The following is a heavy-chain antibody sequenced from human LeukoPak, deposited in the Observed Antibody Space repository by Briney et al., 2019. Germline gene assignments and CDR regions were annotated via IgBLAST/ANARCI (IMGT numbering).Heavy chain of an antibody. CDR2: IYPGDSDT. CDR3: TRLLGENSEFVS. J-gene: IGHJ4*02. V-gene: IGHV5-51*01. CDR1: GSTFTNSW. Sequence: GESLKISCKASGSTFTNSWIGWVRQMPGKGLEWMGIIYPGDSDTRYSPSFQGQVPISVDKSVSTAYLQWGSLKDSDTAMYYCTRLLGENSEFVSWGQGNLVTVSS. D-gene: IGHD3-16*01.